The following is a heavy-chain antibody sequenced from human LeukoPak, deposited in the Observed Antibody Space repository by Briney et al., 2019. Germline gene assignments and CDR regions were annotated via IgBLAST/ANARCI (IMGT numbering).Heavy chain of an antibody. CDR1: GGSFSGYY. CDR3: ARIGGKSMVYGMDV. Sequence: SETLSLTCAVYGGSFSGYYWSWIRQPPGKGLEWIGEINHSGSTNYNPSLKSRVTISVDTSKNQFSLKLSSVTTADTAVYYCARIGGKSMVYGMDVWGQGTTVTVSS. J-gene: IGHJ6*02. D-gene: IGHD3-10*01. V-gene: IGHV4-34*01. CDR2: INHSGST.